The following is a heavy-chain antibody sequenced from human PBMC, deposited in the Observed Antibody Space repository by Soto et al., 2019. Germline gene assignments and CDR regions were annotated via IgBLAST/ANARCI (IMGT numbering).Heavy chain of an antibody. CDR2: INQDGRDT. CDR1: GLAFRSFL. J-gene: IGHJ4*02. D-gene: IGHD3-16*02. Sequence: EVQLVESGGGLVRPGGSLRLSCAASGLAFRSFLMSWVRQAPGGGLEWVANINQDGRDTYYSDSVRERFTISRDNAANSLFLHMNSLGDEDTAVYYCATYHDDEWESYRHRYWGQGTLVTVSS. V-gene: IGHV3-7*01. CDR3: ATYHDDEWESYRHRY.